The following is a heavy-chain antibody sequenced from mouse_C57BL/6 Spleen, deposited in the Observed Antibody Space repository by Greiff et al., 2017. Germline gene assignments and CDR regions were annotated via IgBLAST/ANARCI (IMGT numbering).Heavy chain of an antibody. CDR1: GYTFTRCW. Sequence: QVHVKQPGAELVKPGASVKLSCKASGYTFTRCWLHWVEQRPGRGLEWIGRIDPNSGGTKYNEKFKSKATLTVDKPSSPAYMQPSSLTSEDSAVYYCAAHPPSWYFEGWGTGTTVTVSS. CDR2: IDPNSGGT. J-gene: IGHJ1*03. V-gene: IGHV1-72*01. CDR3: AAHPPSWYFEG.